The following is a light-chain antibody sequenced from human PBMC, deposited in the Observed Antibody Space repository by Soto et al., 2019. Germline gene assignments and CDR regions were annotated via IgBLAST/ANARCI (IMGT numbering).Light chain of an antibody. CDR3: ASWDDTLNALV. J-gene: IGLJ3*02. CDR1: NSNIGTNA. Sequence: QSVLTQPPSASGTPGQRVTISCSGSNSNIGTNAVYWFQHLPGLAPKVLIYRDDQRPSGVSDRFSGSKSGTSCSLAISGLRSEDEADYSCASWDDTLNALVFGGGTKLTVL. CDR2: RDD. V-gene: IGLV1-47*01.